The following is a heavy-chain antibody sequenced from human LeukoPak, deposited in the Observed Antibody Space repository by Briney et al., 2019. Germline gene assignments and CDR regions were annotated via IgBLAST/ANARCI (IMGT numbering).Heavy chain of an antibody. V-gene: IGHV3-23*01. Sequence: GGSLRLSCAASGFTFSSYGMSWVRQAPGKGLEWVSAITGGATSTYYANSVRGRFTISRDNSKNTLYLQMNSLRAEDTAVYYCAKGTVADFDYWGQGTLVTVSS. D-gene: IGHD6-19*01. CDR3: AKGTVADFDY. CDR1: GFTFSSYG. J-gene: IGHJ4*02. CDR2: ITGGATST.